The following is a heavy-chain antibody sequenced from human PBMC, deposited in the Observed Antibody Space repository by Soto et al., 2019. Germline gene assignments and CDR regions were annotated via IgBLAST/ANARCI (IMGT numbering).Heavy chain of an antibody. V-gene: IGHV1-18*01. CDR2: ISAYNGNT. J-gene: IGHJ6*03. CDR3: ARGNYDILTGYFSYYYYYMDV. D-gene: IGHD3-9*01. Sequence: GASVKVSCKASGYTFTSYGISWVRQAPGQGLEWMGWISAYNGNTNYAQKLQGRVTMTTDTSTSTAYMELRSLRSDDTAVYYCARGNYDILTGYFSYYYYYMDVWGKGTTVTVSS. CDR1: GYTFTSYG.